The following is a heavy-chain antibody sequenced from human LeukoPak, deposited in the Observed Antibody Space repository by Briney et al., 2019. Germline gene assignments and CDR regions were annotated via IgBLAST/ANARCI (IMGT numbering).Heavy chain of an antibody. CDR2: ISGDGGST. J-gene: IGHJ4*02. V-gene: IGHV3-43*02. D-gene: IGHD2-8*01. CDR1: GFTFDDYA. Sequence: VGSLRLSCAASGFTFDDYAMHWVRQAPGKGLEWVSLISGDGGSTYYADSVRGRFTISRDNSKNSLYLQMNSLRTVDTALYYCAKDIMSEFDYWGQGTLVTVSS. CDR3: AKDIMSEFDY.